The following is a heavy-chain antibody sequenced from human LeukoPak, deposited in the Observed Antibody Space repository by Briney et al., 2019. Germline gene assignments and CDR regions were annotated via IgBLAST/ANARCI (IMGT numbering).Heavy chain of an antibody. CDR1: GVSISGTNYY. V-gene: IGHV4-39*01. D-gene: IGHD5-24*01. J-gene: IGHJ4*02. CDR2: IHYRLPT. Sequence: SETLSLTCDVSGVSISGTNYYWGWIRQPPGMGLEWIGSIHYRLPTFYNPLLKSRVTISVDTSKNQISLRLRSDTAADTAVYYCARHEEEDGYNAKTPDYWGQGTLVTVSS. CDR3: ARHEEEDGYNAKTPDY.